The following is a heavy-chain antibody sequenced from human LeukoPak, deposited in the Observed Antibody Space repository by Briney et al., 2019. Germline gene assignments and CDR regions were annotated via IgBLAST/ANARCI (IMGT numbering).Heavy chain of an antibody. CDR2: IYYSGST. V-gene: IGHV4-30-4*01. J-gene: IGHJ4*02. CDR1: GGSISSGDYY. D-gene: IGHD1-26*01. Sequence: SETLSLTCTVSGGSISSGDYYWSWIRQPPGKGLEWIGYIYYSGSTYYNPSLKSRVTISVDTSKNQFSLKLSFVTAADTAVYYCVRGKWELLVDYWGQGTLVTVSS. CDR3: VRGKWELLVDY.